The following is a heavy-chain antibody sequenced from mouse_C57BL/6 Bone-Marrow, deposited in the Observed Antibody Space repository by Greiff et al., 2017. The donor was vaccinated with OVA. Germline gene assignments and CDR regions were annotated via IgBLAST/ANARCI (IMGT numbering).Heavy chain of an antibody. CDR1: GYSITSGYY. J-gene: IGHJ2*01. CDR2: ISYDGSN. Sequence: EVQLQQSGPGLVKPSQSLSLTCSVTGYSITSGYYWNWIRQFPGNKLEWMGYISYDGSNNYNPSLKNRISITRDTSKNQFFLKLNSVTTEDTATYYCARDGYLLDYWGQGTTLTVSS. D-gene: IGHD2-2*01. V-gene: IGHV3-6*01. CDR3: ARDGYLLDY.